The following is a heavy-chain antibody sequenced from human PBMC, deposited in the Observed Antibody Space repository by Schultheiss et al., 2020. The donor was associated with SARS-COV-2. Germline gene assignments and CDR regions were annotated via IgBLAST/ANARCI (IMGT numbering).Heavy chain of an antibody. CDR1: GGSISSGGYY. CDR2: IYYSGST. D-gene: IGHD3-3*01. Sequence: SQTLSLTCTVSGGSISSGGYYWSWIRQHPGKGLEWIGYIYYSGSTNYNPSLKSRVTISVDTSKNQFSLKLSSVTAADTAVYYCARDFYRSAFWSGYYSMSYYYGMDVWGQGTTVTVSS. J-gene: IGHJ6*02. CDR3: ARDFYRSAFWSGYYSMSYYYGMDV. V-gene: IGHV4-61*08.